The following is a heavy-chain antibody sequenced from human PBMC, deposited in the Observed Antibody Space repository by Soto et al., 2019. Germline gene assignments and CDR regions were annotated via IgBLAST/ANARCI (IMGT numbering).Heavy chain of an antibody. V-gene: IGHV4-59*01. Sequence: PSETLSLTCTVSGGSISSYYWSWIRQPPGKGLEWIGYIYYSGSTNYNPSLKSRVTISVDTSKNQFSLKLSSVTAADTAVYYCARETNYLDYMDVWGKGTTVTVSS. D-gene: IGHD1-7*01. CDR3: ARETNYLDYMDV. CDR2: IYYSGST. J-gene: IGHJ6*03. CDR1: GGSISSYY.